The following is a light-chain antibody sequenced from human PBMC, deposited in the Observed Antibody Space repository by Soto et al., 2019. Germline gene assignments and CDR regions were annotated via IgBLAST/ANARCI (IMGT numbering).Light chain of an antibody. CDR3: QKYNSAPWT. Sequence: DIQMTQSPSSLSASVGDRVTITCRASQRISNYLAWYQQKPGKVPKLLIYAASTLQSGVRCRFSGSGSGTDLTLTISSLQPDDVATYYCQKYNSAPWTFGQGTKVDIK. CDR2: AAS. J-gene: IGKJ1*01. CDR1: QRISNY. V-gene: IGKV1-27*01.